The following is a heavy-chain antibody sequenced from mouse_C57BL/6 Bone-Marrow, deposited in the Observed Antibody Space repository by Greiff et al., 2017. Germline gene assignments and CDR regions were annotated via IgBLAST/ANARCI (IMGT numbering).Heavy chain of an antibody. D-gene: IGHD2-1*01. CDR1: GYSITSGYD. V-gene: IGHV3-1*01. CDR3: ARFGNHGGFSY. CDR2: ISYSGST. J-gene: IGHJ3*01. Sequence: EVKLMESGPGMVKPSQSLSLTCTVTGYSITSGYDWHWIRHFPGNKLEWMGYISYSGSTNYHPSLKSRISITHDTSKNHFFLKLNSVTTWDTTTYYCARFGNHGGFSYWGQGTLVTVSA.